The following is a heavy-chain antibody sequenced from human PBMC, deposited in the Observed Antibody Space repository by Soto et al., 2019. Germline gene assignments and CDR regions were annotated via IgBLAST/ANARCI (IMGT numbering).Heavy chain of an antibody. V-gene: IGHV1-69*04. J-gene: IGHJ4*02. CDR3: ARDQDSSTWYIYPIDY. Sequence: ASVKVSCKASGGTFSSYTISWVRQAPGQGLEWMGRIIPILGIANYAQKFQGRVTITADNSKNTLFLQMNSLRAEDTAVYYCARDQDSSTWYIYPIDYWGQGTLVTVSS. CDR1: GGTFSSYT. D-gene: IGHD6-13*01. CDR2: IIPILGIA.